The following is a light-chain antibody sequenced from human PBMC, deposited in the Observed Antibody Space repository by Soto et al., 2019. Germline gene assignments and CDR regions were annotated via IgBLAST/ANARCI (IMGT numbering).Light chain of an antibody. CDR1: SSNIGAGYD. Sequence: QSVLTQPPSVSGAPGQRVTISCTWSSSNIGAGYDVHGYQQLPGTAPKLLIYGNSNRPSGVPDLFSGSKSGTSASLAITGLQAEDEADYYCQSYDSSLSGYVFGTGTKLTVL. J-gene: IGLJ1*01. V-gene: IGLV1-40*01. CDR2: GNS. CDR3: QSYDSSLSGYV.